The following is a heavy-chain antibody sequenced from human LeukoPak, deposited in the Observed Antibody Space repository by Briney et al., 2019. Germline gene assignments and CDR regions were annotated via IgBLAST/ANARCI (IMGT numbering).Heavy chain of an antibody. CDR2: IYYSGST. D-gene: IGHD1-26*01. J-gene: IGHJ6*03. Sequence: SETLSLTCTVSGGSISSSSYYWGWIRQPPGKGLEWIGSIYYSGSTYYNPSLKSRVTISVDTSKNQFSLKLSSVTAADTAVYYCAREDSGSYYSSYYYYMDVWGKGTTVTVSS. CDR3: AREDSGSYYSSYYYYMDV. V-gene: IGHV4-39*07. CDR1: GGSISSSSYY.